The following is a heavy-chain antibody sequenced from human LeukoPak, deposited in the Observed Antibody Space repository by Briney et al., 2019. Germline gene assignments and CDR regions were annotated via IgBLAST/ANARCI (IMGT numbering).Heavy chain of an antibody. CDR3: ARYYDFWSENWFDP. D-gene: IGHD3-3*01. V-gene: IGHV4-34*01. CDR1: GGSFSGYY. CDR2: INHSGST. Sequence: SETLSLTCAVYGGSFSGYYWSWFRQPPGKGLEWIGEINHSGSTNYNPSLKSRVTISVDTSKNQFSLKLSSVTAADTAVYYCARYYDFWSENWFDPWGQGTLVTVSS. J-gene: IGHJ5*02.